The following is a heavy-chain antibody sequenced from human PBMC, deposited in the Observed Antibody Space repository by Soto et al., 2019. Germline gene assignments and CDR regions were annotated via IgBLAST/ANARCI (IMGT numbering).Heavy chain of an antibody. Sequence: QVQLVQSGAEVKKPGASVKVSCKASGYTFTSYGISWVRQAPGQGLEWMGWISGNNGNTNDAQKLQDRGTMTTDTSTSTAYMELRSLRSDDTAVYYCAIDKSGTYYGTFDYWGQGTLVTVSS. V-gene: IGHV1-18*01. CDR1: GYTFTSYG. CDR2: ISGNNGNT. J-gene: IGHJ4*02. D-gene: IGHD1-26*01. CDR3: AIDKSGTYYGTFDY.